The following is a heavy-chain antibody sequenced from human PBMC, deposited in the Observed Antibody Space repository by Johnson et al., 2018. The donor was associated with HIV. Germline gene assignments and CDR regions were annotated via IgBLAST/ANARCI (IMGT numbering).Heavy chain of an antibody. CDR2: ISDNGGSA. D-gene: IGHD5-12*01. CDR3: SEEKDSGYLCWGFDI. Sequence: VQLVESGGGVVQPGGSLRLSCAASGFTFSSYGMHWVRQAPGKGLEWVSTISDNGGSAYYADSVKGRFTISRDKSKNTVYLEMSSLRAEDTAIYHCSEEKDSGYLCWGFDILGQGTIVTVS. J-gene: IGHJ3*02. V-gene: IGHV3-23*04. CDR1: GFTFSSYG.